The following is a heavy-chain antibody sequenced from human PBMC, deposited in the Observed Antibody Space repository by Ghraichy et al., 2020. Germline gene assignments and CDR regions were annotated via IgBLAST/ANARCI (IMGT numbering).Heavy chain of an antibody. Sequence: SQTLSLTCNVPGDSMKTYYWSWIRQSPGKGLEWLGYNFYYASAKYNPSLEGRATISIDTSKNQFSLRLSSVTAAVTAVYYCVRLGLGHYMDVWGKGTTVIVS. CDR2: NFYYASA. CDR3: VRLGLGHYMDV. V-gene: IGHV4-59*08. CDR1: GDSMKTYY. J-gene: IGHJ6*03. D-gene: IGHD5/OR15-5a*01.